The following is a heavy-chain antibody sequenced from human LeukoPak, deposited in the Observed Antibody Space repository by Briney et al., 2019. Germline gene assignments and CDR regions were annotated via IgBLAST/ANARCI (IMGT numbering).Heavy chain of an antibody. J-gene: IGHJ4*02. V-gene: IGHV1-2*02. D-gene: IGHD4-23*01. CDR3: ARDYGGNSGCDY. Sequence: GSSVKVSCKASGGTFSSYAISWVRQAPGQGLEWMGWINPNSGGTNYAQKFQGRVTMTRDTSISTAYMELSRLRSDDTAVYYCARDYGGNSGCDYWGQGTLVTVSS. CDR1: GGTFSSYA. CDR2: INPNSGGT.